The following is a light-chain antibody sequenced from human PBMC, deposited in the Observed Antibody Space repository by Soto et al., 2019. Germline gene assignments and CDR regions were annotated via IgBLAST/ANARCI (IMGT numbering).Light chain of an antibody. CDR1: TGADTSGYY. V-gene: IGLV7-43*01. CDR2: STT. J-gene: IGLJ2*01. Sequence: QAVVTQEPSLTVSPGGTVTLTCGSSTGADTSGYYPNWFQQKPGQPPRALIYSTTYKHSWTPARFSGSLLGGKAALTLSGVQPEDEADYYCLLYYGGGVVFGGGTKLTVL. CDR3: LLYYGGGVV.